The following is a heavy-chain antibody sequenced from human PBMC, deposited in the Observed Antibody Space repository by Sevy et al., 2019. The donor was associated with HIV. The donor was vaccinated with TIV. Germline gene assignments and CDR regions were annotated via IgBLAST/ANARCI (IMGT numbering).Heavy chain of an antibody. D-gene: IGHD3-3*01. CDR3: VKGVYDFWSGRSDVFDI. Sequence: GGSLRLSCAASGFTFSTHAMTWVRQAPGKGLEWVSGIRGIGGSTYYADSVKGRVTISRDNSRNTLYLQMNSLRAEDTAVYDWVKGVYDFWSGRSDVFDIWGQGTKVTVSS. CDR2: IRGIGGST. CDR1: GFTFSTHA. J-gene: IGHJ3*02. V-gene: IGHV3-23*01.